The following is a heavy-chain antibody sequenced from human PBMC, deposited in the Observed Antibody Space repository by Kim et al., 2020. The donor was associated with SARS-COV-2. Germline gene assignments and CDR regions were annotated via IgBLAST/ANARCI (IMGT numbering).Heavy chain of an antibody. D-gene: IGHD4-4*01. V-gene: IGHV3-48*03. J-gene: IGHJ4*02. CDR3: ARGPNYSPFDY. Sequence: IYNADYVRGRFTNSRDNDKTSLYLQMNSLRAEDTAVYYCARGPNYSPFDYWGQGTLVTVSS. CDR2: I.